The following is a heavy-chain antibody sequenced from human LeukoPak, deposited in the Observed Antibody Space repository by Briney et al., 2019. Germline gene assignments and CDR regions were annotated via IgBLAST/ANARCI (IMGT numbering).Heavy chain of an antibody. Sequence: GGSLRLSCAASGFTFTSYTMNWVRQAPGKGLEWVSYITSSSSTIYYADSVKGRFTMSRDNADNSLYLQMNSLRAEDTAVYYCARNFDSWGQGTLVTVSS. CDR3: ARNFDS. J-gene: IGHJ4*02. V-gene: IGHV3-48*01. D-gene: IGHD2/OR15-2a*01. CDR1: GFTFTSYT. CDR2: ITSSSSTI.